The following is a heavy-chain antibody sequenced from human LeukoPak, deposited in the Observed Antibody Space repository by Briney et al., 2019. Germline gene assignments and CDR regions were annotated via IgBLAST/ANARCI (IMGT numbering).Heavy chain of an antibody. CDR1: GFTFSYYN. J-gene: IGHJ4*02. V-gene: IGHV3-21*06. Sequence: GGSLRLSCSASGFTFSYYNMNWVRQAPGKRLEWVASISGGSDYIEYADSVKGRFTISRDNAKSSLFLQISNLSAEDTAVYYCARLDESEGDYWGQGTLLTVSS. CDR2: ISGGSDYI. CDR3: ARLDESEGDY.